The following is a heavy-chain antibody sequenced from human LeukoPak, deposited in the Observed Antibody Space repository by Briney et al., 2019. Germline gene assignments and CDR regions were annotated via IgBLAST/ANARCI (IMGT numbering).Heavy chain of an antibody. CDR2: INPKSGGT. D-gene: IGHD4-23*01. CDR1: GYTFTGYY. Sequence: ASVKVSCKASGYTFTGYYMHWVRQAPGQGLEWMGWINPKSGGTNYAQKFQGRVTMTRDTSISTAYMELSRLRSEDTAFYYCARGLSRWSTPTSSYYYRMDVWGQGTTVVVSS. J-gene: IGHJ6*02. CDR3: ARGLSRWSTPTSSYYYRMDV. V-gene: IGHV1-2*02.